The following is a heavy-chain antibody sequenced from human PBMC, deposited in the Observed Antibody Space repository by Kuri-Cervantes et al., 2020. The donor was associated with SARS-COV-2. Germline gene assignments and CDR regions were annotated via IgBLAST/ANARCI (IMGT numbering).Heavy chain of an antibody. V-gene: IGHV4-59*01. CDR1: GGSISSYY. CDR2: IYYSGST. CDR3: ARDSGWFGEVNWFDP. Sequence: SETLSLTCTVSGGSISSYYWSWIRQPPGKGLEWIGYIYYSGSTNYNPSLKCRVTISVDTSKNQFSLKLSSVTAADTAVYYCARDSGWFGEVNWFDPWGQGTLVTVSS. J-gene: IGHJ5*02. D-gene: IGHD3-10*01.